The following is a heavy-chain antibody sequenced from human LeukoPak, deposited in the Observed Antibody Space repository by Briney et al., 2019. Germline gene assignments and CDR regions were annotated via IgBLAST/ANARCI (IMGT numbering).Heavy chain of an antibody. V-gene: IGHV3-9*01. CDR3: AKLSYGDYSFDY. CDR2: ISWNSGSI. Sequence: SLRLSCAASGFTFDDYAMHWVRQAPGKGLEWVSGISWNSGSIGYADSAKGRFTISRGNAKNSLYLQMNSLRAEDTALYYCAKLSYGDYSFDYWGQGTLVTVSS. CDR1: GFTFDDYA. J-gene: IGHJ4*02. D-gene: IGHD4-17*01.